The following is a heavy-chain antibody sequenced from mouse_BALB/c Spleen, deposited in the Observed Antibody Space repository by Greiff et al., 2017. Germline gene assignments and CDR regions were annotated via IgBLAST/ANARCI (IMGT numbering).Heavy chain of an antibody. CDR1: GFSLTSYG. CDR3: AKMDYGNLYYFDY. CDR2: IWRGGST. Sequence: VQLQQSGPSLVQPSQSLSITCTVSGFSLTSYGVHWVRQSPGKGLEWLGVIWRGGSTDYNAAFMSRLSITKDNSKSQVFFKMNSLQADDTAIYYCAKMDYGNLYYFDYWGQGTTLTVSS. D-gene: IGHD2-1*01. V-gene: IGHV2-5-1*01. J-gene: IGHJ2*01.